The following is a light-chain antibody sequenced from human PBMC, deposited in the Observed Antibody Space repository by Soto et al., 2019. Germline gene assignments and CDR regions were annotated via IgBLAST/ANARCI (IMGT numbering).Light chain of an antibody. CDR2: GAS. Sequence: EIVLTQSPGTLSLSPGERATLSCRASQTISGTYLAWYQQKPGQAPRLLIYGASSRATGIPDRFSGSGSGTDFTLTISRLEPEDFVVYYCQQYGSSPPLTFGGGTKVDIK. CDR1: QTISGTY. V-gene: IGKV3-20*01. J-gene: IGKJ4*01. CDR3: QQYGSSPPLT.